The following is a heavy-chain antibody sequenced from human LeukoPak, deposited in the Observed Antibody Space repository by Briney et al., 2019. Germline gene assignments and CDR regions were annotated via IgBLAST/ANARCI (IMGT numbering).Heavy chain of an antibody. V-gene: IGHV1-2*02. CDR1: GYTLSGYY. D-gene: IGHD1-1*01. CDR3: ARYNWNDVVSALDY. Sequence: AAVKVSCKASGYTLSGYYIHWVRQAPGQGLEWMGWINPNRGATHYAQNFQGGVTMTRDTSISTFYMEVSRLRSDDTAVYFCARYNWNDVVSALDYWGQGTLVTVSS. CDR2: INPNRGAT. J-gene: IGHJ4*02.